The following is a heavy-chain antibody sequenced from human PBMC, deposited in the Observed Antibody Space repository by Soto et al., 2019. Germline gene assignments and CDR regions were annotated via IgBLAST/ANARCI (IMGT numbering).Heavy chain of an antibody. J-gene: IGHJ4*02. Sequence: GGSLRLSCAASGFTFSSYAMSWVRQAPGKGLEWVSAISGSGGSTYYADSVKGRFTISRGDSKNTLYLQMNSLRAEDTAVYYCAKGYGSGSYYPFGDSGQGTLVTVSS. CDR1: GFTFSSYA. CDR2: ISGSGGST. V-gene: IGHV3-23*01. CDR3: AKGYGSGSYYPFGD. D-gene: IGHD3-10*01.